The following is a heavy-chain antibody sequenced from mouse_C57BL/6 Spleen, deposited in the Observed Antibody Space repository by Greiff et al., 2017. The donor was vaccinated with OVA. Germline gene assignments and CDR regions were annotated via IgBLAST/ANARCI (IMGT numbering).Heavy chain of an antibody. CDR2: ISSGSSTI. CDR1: GFTFSDSG. V-gene: IGHV5-17*01. D-gene: IGHD1-1*01. CDR3: ARGEDYYGY. Sequence: EVKLQESGGGLVKPGGSLQLSCAASGFTFSDSGMHWVRQAPEKGLEWVAYISSGSSTIYYADTVKGRFTLSRDNAKNTLFLQMTSLRSEDTAMYYCARGEDYYGYWGQGTTLTVSS. J-gene: IGHJ2*01.